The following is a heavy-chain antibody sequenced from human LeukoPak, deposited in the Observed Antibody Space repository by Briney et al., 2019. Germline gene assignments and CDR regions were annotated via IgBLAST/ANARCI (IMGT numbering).Heavy chain of an antibody. CDR3: ARGPSGYHNT. CDR2: VSYDGSYK. J-gene: IGHJ4*02. D-gene: IGHD5-12*01. Sequence: QPGGSLRLSCAAAGFTFSKFAMHWVRQAPGKGLEWVAVVSYDGSYKYYADSVKGRFTISRDNSKNTLYLQMNSLRAEDTAVYYCARGPSGYHNTGGQGTLVTVSS. CDR1: GFTFSKFA. V-gene: IGHV3-30*14.